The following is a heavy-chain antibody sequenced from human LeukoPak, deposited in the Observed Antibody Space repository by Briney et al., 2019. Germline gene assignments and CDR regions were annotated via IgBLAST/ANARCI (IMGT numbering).Heavy chain of an antibody. CDR2: TYYRSKWYN. J-gene: IGHJ4*02. Sequence: SQTLSLTCAISGDSVSRNRTAWNWIRQSPSRGLEWLGRTYYRSKWYNDYAVSVKSRITINADTSKNQFSLQLNSVTPEDTAVYYCARAVGSFDWLPLFDYWGQGTLVTVSS. D-gene: IGHD3-9*01. CDR3: ARAVGSFDWLPLFDY. V-gene: IGHV6-1*01. CDR1: GDSVSRNRTA.